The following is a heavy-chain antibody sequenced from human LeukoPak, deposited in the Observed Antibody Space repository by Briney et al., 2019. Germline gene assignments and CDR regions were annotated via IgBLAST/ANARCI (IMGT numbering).Heavy chain of an antibody. CDR3: ARANSYDSSGHYYEFGY. J-gene: IGHJ4*02. CDR2: IYYHENT. V-gene: IGHV4-39*07. D-gene: IGHD3-22*01. Sequence: SETLSLTCTVSGGSISSSSDYWGWIRQAPGKGLEWIGSIYYHENTYYNSSLKSRVTISVDTSKNQFSLKLTSVTAADTAVYYCARANSYDSSGHYYEFGYWGQGTLVTVSS. CDR1: GGSISSSSDY.